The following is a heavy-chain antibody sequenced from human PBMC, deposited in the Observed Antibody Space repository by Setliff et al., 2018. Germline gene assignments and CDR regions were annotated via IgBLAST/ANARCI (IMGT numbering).Heavy chain of an antibody. CDR1: GFTFSSYG. D-gene: IGHD3-3*01. V-gene: IGHV3-48*01. J-gene: IGHJ6*04. Sequence: GGSLRLSCAASGFTFSSYGMHWVRQAPGKGLEWVSDISSSSSTIYYADSVKGRFTISRDNAQNSLYLQMNSLRAEDTAVYYCARSYNFWSGPALDVWGKGTTVTVSS. CDR3: ARSYNFWSGPALDV. CDR2: ISSSSSTI.